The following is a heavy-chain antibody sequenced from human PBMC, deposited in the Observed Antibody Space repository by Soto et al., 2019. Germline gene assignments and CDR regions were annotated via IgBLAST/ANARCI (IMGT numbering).Heavy chain of an antibody. Sequence: PSETLSLTCTVSGGSISSYYWSWIRQPPGKGLEWIGYIYYSGSTNYNPSLKSRVTISVDTSKNQFSLKLGSVTAADTAVYYCARHTPAISISDHWGQGTLVTVSS. CDR2: IYYSGST. J-gene: IGHJ4*02. CDR3: ARHTPAISISDH. V-gene: IGHV4-59*01. CDR1: GGSISSYY. D-gene: IGHD2-15*01.